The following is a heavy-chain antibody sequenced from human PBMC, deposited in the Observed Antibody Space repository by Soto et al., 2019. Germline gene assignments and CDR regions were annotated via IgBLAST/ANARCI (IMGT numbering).Heavy chain of an antibody. Sequence: SETLSLTCTVSGDSIWNNYWGWIRQPPGKGLEWVGYIYYTGSTKYNPSLKSRVTISVDTSKNQVSLKLTSVTAADTAVYYCARLGGYYQAFDTWGQGTLVTVSS. J-gene: IGHJ4*02. CDR2: IYYTGST. D-gene: IGHD3-22*01. V-gene: IGHV4-59*08. CDR3: ARLGGYYQAFDT. CDR1: GDSIWNNY.